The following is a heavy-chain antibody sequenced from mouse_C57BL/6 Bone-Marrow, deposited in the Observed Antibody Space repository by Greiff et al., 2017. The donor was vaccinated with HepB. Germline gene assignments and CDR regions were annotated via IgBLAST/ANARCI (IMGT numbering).Heavy chain of an antibody. Sequence: EVKLVESGEGLVKPGGSLKLSCAASGFTFSSYAMSWVRQTPEKRLEWVAYISSGGDYIYYADTVKGRFTISRDNARNTLYLQMSSLKSEDTAMYYCTRDRGERWLPYYFDYWGQGTTLTVSS. CDR2: ISSGGDYI. V-gene: IGHV5-9-1*02. CDR1: GFTFSSYA. D-gene: IGHD2-3*01. J-gene: IGHJ2*01. CDR3: TRDRGERWLPYYFDY.